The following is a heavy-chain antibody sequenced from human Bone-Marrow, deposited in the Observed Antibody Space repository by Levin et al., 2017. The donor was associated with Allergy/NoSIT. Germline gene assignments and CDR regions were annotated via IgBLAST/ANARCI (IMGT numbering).Heavy chain of an antibody. CDR3: ATRRGPTFDYDLVYLHSMDV. CDR2: FDPEDAET. J-gene: IGHJ6*02. V-gene: IGHV1-24*01. Sequence: GESLKISCKVTGYTLTELPMHWVRQAPGNGLEWMGTFDPEDAETISAEKFQGRVTMTEDTSTDTAYMELSSLRPEDTAVYYCATRRGPTFDYDLVYLHSMDVWGQGTTVTVSS. D-gene: IGHD2/OR15-2a*01. CDR1: GYTLTELP.